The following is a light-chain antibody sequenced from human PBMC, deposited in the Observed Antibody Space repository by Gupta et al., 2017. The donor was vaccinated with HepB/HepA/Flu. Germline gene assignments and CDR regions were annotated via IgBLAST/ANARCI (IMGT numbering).Light chain of an antibody. CDR3: SSYTSISPL. CDR2: DVS. CDR1: SSDAGGYNY. Sequence: QSALTQPASVSGSPGQSITISCTGTSSDAGGYNYVSWYQQHPGKAPKLMIYDVSNRPSGVSNRFSGSKSGNTAALTISGLQAEDEADYYCSSYTSISPLFGGGTKLTVL. J-gene: IGLJ2*01. V-gene: IGLV2-14*03.